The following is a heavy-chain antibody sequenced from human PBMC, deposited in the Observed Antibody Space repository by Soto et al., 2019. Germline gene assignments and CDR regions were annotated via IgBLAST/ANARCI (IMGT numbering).Heavy chain of an antibody. D-gene: IGHD5-12*01. Sequence: ASVKVSCKASGYTFIGHYIHWLRQAPEQGPEWMGEIGPESGATRYAQKFQGRVTMTMDMSITTVYMELSNLSPDDTAVYYCGRGRSGQIVVFYWGQGTPVTVSS. J-gene: IGHJ4*02. CDR2: IGPESGAT. V-gene: IGHV1-2*02. CDR1: GYTFIGHY. CDR3: GRGRSGQIVVFY.